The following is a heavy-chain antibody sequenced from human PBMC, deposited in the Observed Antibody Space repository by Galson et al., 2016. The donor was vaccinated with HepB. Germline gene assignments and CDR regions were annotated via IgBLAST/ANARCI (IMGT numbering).Heavy chain of an antibody. Sequence: SLRLSCAASGFTFGSYAMTWIRQAPGKGLEWVSSISSSGGNKYYPDSLKGRFTISRDGSESTLYVHMNRLRVEDTAVYYCAKGAAGGTYSALDYWGRGVLVTVSP. CDR1: GFTFGSYA. CDR2: ISSSGGNK. V-gene: IGHV3-23*01. J-gene: IGHJ4*02. CDR3: AKGAAGGTYSALDY. D-gene: IGHD1-26*01.